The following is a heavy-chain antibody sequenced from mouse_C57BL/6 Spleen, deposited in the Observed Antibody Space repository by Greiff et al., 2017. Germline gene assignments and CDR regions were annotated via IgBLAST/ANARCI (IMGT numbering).Heavy chain of an antibody. V-gene: IGHV1-52*01. D-gene: IGHD1-1*01. CDR2: IDPSDSET. CDR1: GYTFTSYW. Sequence: QVQLQQPGAELVRPGSSVKLSCTASGYTFTSYWMHWVKQRPIQGLEWIGNIDPSDSETPYNQKFTDKATLTVDKSSSPAYMQLRSLTAEDSEVYYCARGYYGSSYYAMDYWGQGTSGTVSS. J-gene: IGHJ4*01. CDR3: ARGYYGSSYYAMDY.